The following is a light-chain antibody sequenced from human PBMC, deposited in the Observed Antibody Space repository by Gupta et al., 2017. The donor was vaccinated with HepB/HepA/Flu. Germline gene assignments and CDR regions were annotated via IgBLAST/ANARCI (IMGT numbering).Light chain of an antibody. V-gene: IGKV3-15*01. CDR2: GAS. J-gene: IGKJ1*01. CDR1: QSVSSN. Sequence: EIVMTQSPATLSVSPGERATLSCRASQSVSSNLAWYQQKPGQAPRLLIYGASTTATGIPPRFSGSGSGTEFTLTISSLQSEDFAFYYCQKYKNWPTWTFGQGTKVEIK. CDR3: QKYKNWPTWT.